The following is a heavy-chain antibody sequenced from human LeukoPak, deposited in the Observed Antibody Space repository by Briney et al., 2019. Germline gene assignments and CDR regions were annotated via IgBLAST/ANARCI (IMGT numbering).Heavy chain of an antibody. CDR3: ARHVRSGYNLLDY. J-gene: IGHJ4*02. V-gene: IGHV4-59*08. CDR1: GGSITNYY. CDR2: IYFSGSS. Sequence: SETLSLTCTVSGGSITNYYWSWIRQPPEKGLEWIGYIYFSGSSNYNPSLKSRVSMSVDMSKNQFSLKLSSVTAADTAVYYCARHVRSGYNLLDYWGQGTLVTVSS. D-gene: IGHD5-24*01.